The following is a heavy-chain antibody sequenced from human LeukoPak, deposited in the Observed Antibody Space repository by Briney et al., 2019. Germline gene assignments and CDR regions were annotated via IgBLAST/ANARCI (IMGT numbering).Heavy chain of an antibody. CDR3: TALGYPQYFHH. V-gene: IGHV3-15*01. D-gene: IGHD2-15*01. CDR1: GFSFSTYA. CDR2: IKSKANGGTT. Sequence: GGSLRLSCAASGFSFSTYAMTWVRQAPGKGLEWVGRIKSKANGGTTDYAAPVEGRFTISRDGSKNTLYFQMNSLKTEDTAVYYCTALGYPQYFHHWGQGTLVTVSS. J-gene: IGHJ4*02.